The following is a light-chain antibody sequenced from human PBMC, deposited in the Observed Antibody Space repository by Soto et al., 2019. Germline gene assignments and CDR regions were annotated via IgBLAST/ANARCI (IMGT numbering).Light chain of an antibody. J-gene: IGKJ2*01. V-gene: IGKV3-11*01. CDR2: DAS. CDR1: QSVSSY. CDR3: HQFGSSPLAFT. Sequence: EIVLTQSPATLSLSPGERATLSCRASQSVSSYLVWYQQKPGQAPRLLIYDASNRATGIPARFSGSGSGTDFTLTISRLEPEDFAVYYCHQFGSSPLAFTFGQGTKLEI.